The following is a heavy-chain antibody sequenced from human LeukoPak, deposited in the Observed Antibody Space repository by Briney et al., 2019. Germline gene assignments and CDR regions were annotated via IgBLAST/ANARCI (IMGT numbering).Heavy chain of an antibody. CDR3: ARGAMVREANY. Sequence: PGGSLRLSCTASGFAFGDYGMTWVRQAPGKGLEWVSFIRSMAHGGTTEYAASAKGRFTISRDDSKGIAYLQMSSLKTGDTAVYYCARGAMVREANYWGQGALVTVSS. V-gene: IGHV3-49*04. CDR1: GFAFGDYG. J-gene: IGHJ4*02. CDR2: IRSMAHGGTT. D-gene: IGHD3-10*01.